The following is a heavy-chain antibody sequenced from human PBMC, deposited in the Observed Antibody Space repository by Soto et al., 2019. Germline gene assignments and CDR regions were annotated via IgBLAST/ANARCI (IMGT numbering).Heavy chain of an antibody. CDR3: ARGYQRWATVVTPAGFDY. V-gene: IGHV3-11*06. CDR1: GFTFSDYY. CDR2: ISSSSSDT. J-gene: IGHJ4*02. D-gene: IGHD4-17*01. Sequence: QVQLVESGGGLVKPGGSLRLSCAASGFTFSDYYMSWIRQAPGKGLEWVSYISSSSSDTNYADSVKGRFTISRDNAKNSLYLQMNSLRAEDTAVYYCARGYQRWATVVTPAGFDYWGQGTLVTVSS.